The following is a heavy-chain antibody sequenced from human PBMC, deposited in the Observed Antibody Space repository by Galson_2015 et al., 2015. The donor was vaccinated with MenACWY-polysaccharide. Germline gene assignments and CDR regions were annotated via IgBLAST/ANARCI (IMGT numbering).Heavy chain of an antibody. Sequence: SLRLFCAASGFTFSRYAMHWVRQAPGKGLEWVAVISYDATNKYYAESVKGRFSISRDNSKNTMYVQMNDLRAEDTATYYCARDYCSRTSCYGLDVWGQGTTVTVSS. D-gene: IGHD2-2*01. CDR1: GFTFSRYA. CDR2: ISYDATNK. J-gene: IGHJ6*02. V-gene: IGHV3-30-3*01. CDR3: ARDYCSRTSCYGLDV.